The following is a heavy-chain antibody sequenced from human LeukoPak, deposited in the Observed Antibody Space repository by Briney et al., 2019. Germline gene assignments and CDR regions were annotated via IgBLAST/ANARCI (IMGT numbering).Heavy chain of an antibody. J-gene: IGHJ5*02. Sequence: GGSLRLSCAASGFTFDDYAMHWVRQVPGKGLEWVSGISWNSGSIEYVDSVKGRFTISRDNSKNTLYLQMNSLRAEDTAVYYCARGSVGSSWYRGRFDPWGQGTLVTVSS. D-gene: IGHD6-13*01. V-gene: IGHV3-9*01. CDR2: ISWNSGSI. CDR3: ARGSVGSSWYRGRFDP. CDR1: GFTFDDYA.